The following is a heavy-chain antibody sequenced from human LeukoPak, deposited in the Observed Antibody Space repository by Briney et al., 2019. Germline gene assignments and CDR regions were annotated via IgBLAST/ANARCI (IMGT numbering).Heavy chain of an antibody. J-gene: IGHJ4*02. Sequence: SETLSLTCTVSGGSVSSGSYYWSWIRQPPGKELEWIGYIYYSGTTNYNPSLNSRVTISVDTSKNQFSLKLSSVTATDTAVYYCARDRYGDGFAHFDYWGQGTLVTVSS. D-gene: IGHD5-24*01. CDR1: GGSVSSGSYY. CDR2: IYYSGTT. CDR3: ARDRYGDGFAHFDY. V-gene: IGHV4-61*01.